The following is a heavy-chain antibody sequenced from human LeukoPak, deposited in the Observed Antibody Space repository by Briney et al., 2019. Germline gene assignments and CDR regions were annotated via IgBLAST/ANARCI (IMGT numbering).Heavy chain of an antibody. CDR2: IRYDGSNK. CDR1: GFTFSSHG. V-gene: IGHV3-30*02. Sequence: GSLRLSCAASGFTFSSHGMHWVRQAPGKGLEWVAFIRYDGSNKYYADSVKGRFTISRDNSKNTLYLQMNSLRAEDTAVYYCAKDRPPNMYSSSRYPFDYWGQGTLVTVSS. D-gene: IGHD6-13*01. CDR3: AKDRPPNMYSSSRYPFDY. J-gene: IGHJ4*02.